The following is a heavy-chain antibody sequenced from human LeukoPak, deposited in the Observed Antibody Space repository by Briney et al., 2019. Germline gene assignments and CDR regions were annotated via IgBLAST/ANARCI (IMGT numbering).Heavy chain of an antibody. Sequence: WVANIKPDGNEKFYVDSVKGRFTISRDNAKNSLYLQMNSLRAEDTAVYYCARDSATLDYWGQGALVTVSS. V-gene: IGHV3-7*01. CDR2: IKPDGNEK. J-gene: IGHJ4*02. CDR3: ARDSATLDY.